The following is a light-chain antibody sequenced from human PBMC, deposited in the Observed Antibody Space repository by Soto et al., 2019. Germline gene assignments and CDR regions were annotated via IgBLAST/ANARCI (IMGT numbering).Light chain of an antibody. Sequence: EIVLTQSPATLSLSPGERATLSCRASQSVSSYLAWYQQKPGQAPRLLIYDASNRATGIPARFSGRGSGTAFPLTISALEPEDFAVYYCQQRSTGGELTFGGGTKLAIK. CDR3: QQRSTGGELT. CDR2: DAS. J-gene: IGKJ4*01. V-gene: IGKV3-11*01. CDR1: QSVSSY.